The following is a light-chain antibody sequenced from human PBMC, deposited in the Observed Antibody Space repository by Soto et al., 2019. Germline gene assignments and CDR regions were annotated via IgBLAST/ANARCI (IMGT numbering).Light chain of an antibody. V-gene: IGLV2-23*02. Sequence: QSALTQPASVSGSPGQSITISCSGNAVSYQLVSWYQQQPGKAPKLILYNVTRRPSGVSNRFSGFKSGTTASLKITGLQAEGEADYYCCSFVGVTNDVFGNGTKLTVL. CDR3: CSFVGVTNDV. CDR2: NVT. CDR1: GNAVSYQL. J-gene: IGLJ1*01.